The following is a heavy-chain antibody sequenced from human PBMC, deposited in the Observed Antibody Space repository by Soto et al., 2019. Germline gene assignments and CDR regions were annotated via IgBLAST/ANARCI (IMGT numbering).Heavy chain of an antibody. Sequence: GGSLRLSCAASGFMFSAYAMLWVRQAPGKGLEWVAAISYDGTNKYYADSIKGRFTISRDNSANTLFLQVNSLRREDTAMYYCAIDPSPYTSGWYWIGFWGHGTLVTVSS. CDR3: AIDPSPYTSGWYWIGF. V-gene: IGHV3-30*04. CDR2: ISYDGTNK. D-gene: IGHD6-19*01. J-gene: IGHJ5*01. CDR1: GFMFSAYA.